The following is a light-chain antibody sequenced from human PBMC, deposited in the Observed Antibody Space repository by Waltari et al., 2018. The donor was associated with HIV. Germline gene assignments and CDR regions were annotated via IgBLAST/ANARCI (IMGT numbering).Light chain of an antibody. Sequence: SHELTQSPSVSVSPGQTASLTCPGDYLGDTYASWYQQKPGQSPVLVIYQDDKRPSGIPERFSGSNSGNTATLTITGTQAMDEADYYCQAWDSSTVLFGGGTKLTVL. V-gene: IGLV3-1*01. CDR2: QDD. CDR1: YLGDTY. J-gene: IGLJ2*01. CDR3: QAWDSSTVL.